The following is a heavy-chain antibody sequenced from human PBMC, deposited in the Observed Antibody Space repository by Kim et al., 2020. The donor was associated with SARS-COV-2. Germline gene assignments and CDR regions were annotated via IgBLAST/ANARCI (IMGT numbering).Heavy chain of an antibody. Sequence: GGSLRLSCRTSGYTFVGFFIHWLRQAPGRRFEWLGWYNPHTGDTYYAPKFQGRVSMTSDTSAITAYVQLSSLDSTDTALYFCARGRVGSAGTTFFYWGQGTHVTVSS. CDR2: YNPHTGDT. CDR3: ARGRVGSAGTTFFY. V-gene: IGHV1-2*02. D-gene: IGHD1-1*01. J-gene: IGHJ4*02. CDR1: GYTFVGFF.